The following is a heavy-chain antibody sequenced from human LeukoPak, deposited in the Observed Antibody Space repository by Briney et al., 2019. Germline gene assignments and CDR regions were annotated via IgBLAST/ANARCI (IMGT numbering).Heavy chain of an antibody. CDR3: ARAAGRYQLPLDY. CDR2: IWYDGSNK. CDR1: GFTFSSYA. J-gene: IGHJ4*02. Sequence: GGSLRLFCAASGFTFSSYAMSWVRQAPGKGLEWVAVIWYDGSNKYYADSVKGRFTISRDNSKNTLYLQMNSLRAEDTAVYYCARAAGRYQLPLDYWGQGTLVTVSS. D-gene: IGHD2-2*01. V-gene: IGHV3-33*08.